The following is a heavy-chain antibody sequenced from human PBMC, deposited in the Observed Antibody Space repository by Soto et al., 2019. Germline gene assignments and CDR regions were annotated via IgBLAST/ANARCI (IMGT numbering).Heavy chain of an antibody. D-gene: IGHD5-12*01. CDR1: GCSFSSYL. Sequence: SLLKLYRKAFGCSFSSYLISCLRLEPGQGLEWMGGIIPIFGTANYAQKFQGRVTITADESTSTAYMELSSLRSEDTAVYYCARKDGYNGYYYGMDVWGQGTTVTVSS. J-gene: IGHJ6*02. CDR2: IIPIFGTA. CDR3: ARKDGYNGYYYGMDV. V-gene: IGHV1-69*01.